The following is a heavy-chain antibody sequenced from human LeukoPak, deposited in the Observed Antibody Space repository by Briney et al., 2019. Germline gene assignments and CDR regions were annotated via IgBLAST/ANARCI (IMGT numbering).Heavy chain of an antibody. CDR3: AKQFVYNGGYYYFDN. V-gene: IGHV3-30*02. J-gene: IGHJ4*02. Sequence: PGGSLRLSCAASGFIFSSYGMHWVRQAPGKGLEWVAFIRYDGSDKFYADSVKGRFTISRDNSRNTVDLHMNSLRVEDTAVYYCAKQFVYNGGYYYFDNWGQGTLVTVSS. CDR2: IRYDGSDK. CDR1: GFIFSSYG. D-gene: IGHD3-22*01.